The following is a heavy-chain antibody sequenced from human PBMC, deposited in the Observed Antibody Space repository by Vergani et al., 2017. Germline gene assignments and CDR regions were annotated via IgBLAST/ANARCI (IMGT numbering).Heavy chain of an antibody. Sequence: QVQLQQWGAGLLKPSETLSLTCAVYGGSFSGYYWSWIRQPPGKGLEWIGEINHSGSTNYNPSLKSRVTISVDTSKNQFSLKLSSVTAADTAVCYCARAWTAASDAFDIWGQGTMVTVSS. CDR1: GGSFSGYY. J-gene: IGHJ3*02. D-gene: IGHD2-2*01. CDR3: ARAWTAASDAFDI. V-gene: IGHV4-34*01. CDR2: INHSGST.